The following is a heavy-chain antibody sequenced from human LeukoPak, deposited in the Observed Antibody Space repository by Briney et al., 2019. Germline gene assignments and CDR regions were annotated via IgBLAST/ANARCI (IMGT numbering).Heavy chain of an antibody. CDR1: GYRFTRYW. D-gene: IGHD3-9*01. Sequence: GVARHFSCHGSGYRFTRYWIRWVRPMPGQGLEWKGIIYSGDSDTRYSPSFQGRVTISADKSISTAYLQWSSLRASDTAMYYCARLGGGYDILTGYPGWDAFDIWGQGTMVTVSS. CDR2: IYSGDSDT. CDR3: ARLGGGYDILTGYPGWDAFDI. J-gene: IGHJ3*02. V-gene: IGHV5-51*01.